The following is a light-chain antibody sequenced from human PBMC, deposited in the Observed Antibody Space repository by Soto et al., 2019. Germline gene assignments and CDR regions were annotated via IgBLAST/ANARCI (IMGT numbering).Light chain of an antibody. J-gene: IGKJ3*01. CDR2: DAS. Sequence: DIQMTQSPSSLSASVGDRVTITCQASQDITSYLNWYQHKPGKAPKLLIYDASILEAGVPSRFSGSGSGTDFTFTISSLPPEDVVTYYCQHCDYPPIFGPGTTVDFK. CDR1: QDITSY. V-gene: IGKV1-33*01. CDR3: QHCDYPPI.